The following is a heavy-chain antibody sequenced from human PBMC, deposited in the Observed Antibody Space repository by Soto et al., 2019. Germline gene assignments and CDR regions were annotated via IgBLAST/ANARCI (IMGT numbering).Heavy chain of an antibody. D-gene: IGHD3-22*01. V-gene: IGHV4-31*03. CDR2: IYYSGST. J-gene: IGHJ5*02. CDR1: GDSISSGGYY. CDR3: ARVPRGYYRGWFDP. Sequence: QVQLQESGPGLVKASQTLSLTCTVSGDSISSGGYYWSWIRQHPGKGLEWIGYIYYSGSTYYNPSLKSRVTISVDTSKNQFSLKLSSVTAADTAVYYCARVPRGYYRGWFDPWGQGTLVTVSS.